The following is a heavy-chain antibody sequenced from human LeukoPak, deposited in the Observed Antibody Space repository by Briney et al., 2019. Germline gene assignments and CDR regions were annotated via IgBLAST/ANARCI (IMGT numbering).Heavy chain of an antibody. CDR2: ISYDGSNK. D-gene: IGHD6-13*01. V-gene: IGHV3-30-3*01. Sequence: PGGSLRLSCAASGFTFSSYAMHWVRQAPGKGLEWVAVISYDGSNKYYADSVKGRFTISRDNSKNTLYLQMNSLRAEDTAVYYCAKGSAAAGPRGAFDIWGQGTMVTVSS. CDR1: GFTFSSYA. CDR3: AKGSAAAGPRGAFDI. J-gene: IGHJ3*02.